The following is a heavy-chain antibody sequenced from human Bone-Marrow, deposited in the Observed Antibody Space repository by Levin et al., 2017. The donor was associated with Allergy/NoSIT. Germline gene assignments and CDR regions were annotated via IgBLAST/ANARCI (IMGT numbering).Heavy chain of an antibody. CDR2: ISYDGSNK. CDR1: GFTFSSYA. V-gene: IGHV3-30-3*01. CDR3: ARDGADIVVVVAAGYYFDY. D-gene: IGHD2-15*01. J-gene: IGHJ4*02. Sequence: GESLKISCAASGFTFSSYAMHWVRQAPGKGLEWVAVISYDGSNKYYADSVKGRFTISRDNSKNTLYLQMNSLRAEDTAVYYCARDGADIVVVVAAGYYFDYWGQGTLVTVSS.